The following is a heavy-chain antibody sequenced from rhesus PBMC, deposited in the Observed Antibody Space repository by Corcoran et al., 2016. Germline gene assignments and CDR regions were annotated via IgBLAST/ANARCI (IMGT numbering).Heavy chain of an antibody. J-gene: IGHJ5-1*01. CDR2: IYGTGGST. D-gene: IGHD2-39*01. CDR3: ARDRAYCSRGVCYARFDV. Sequence: QVQLQESGPGLVKPSETLPLPCAVSGASISSNYCSWIRQAPGKGLEWIGRIYGTGGSTDYNPSLKSRVTISIDTSKNQFSLKLSSVTAADTALYYCARDRAYCSRGVCYARFDVWGAGVLVTVSS. V-gene: IGHV4S2*01. CDR1: GASISSNY.